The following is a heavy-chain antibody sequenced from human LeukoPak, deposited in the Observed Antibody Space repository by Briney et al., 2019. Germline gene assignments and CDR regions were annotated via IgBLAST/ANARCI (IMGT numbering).Heavy chain of an antibody. D-gene: IGHD4-17*01. J-gene: IGHJ6*02. Sequence: GGSLRLSCAASGFTFDDYAMHWVRQAPGKGLGWVSLISGDGGSTYYADSVKGRFTISRDNSKNSLYLQMNSLRTEDTALYYCAKSHDPALTTVTTNYYYGMDVWGQGTTVTVSS. CDR1: GFTFDDYA. V-gene: IGHV3-43*02. CDR3: AKSHDPALTTVTTNYYYGMDV. CDR2: ISGDGGST.